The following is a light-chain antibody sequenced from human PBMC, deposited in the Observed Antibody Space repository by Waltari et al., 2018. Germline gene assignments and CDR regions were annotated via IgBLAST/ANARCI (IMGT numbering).Light chain of an antibody. CDR1: DAHNRYA. Sequence: QLVLTQPSSASAPRGASVKLTCGVSDAHNRYADAWHHHRPEKGPRFLLKITSDGSHAKGDGIPVRFSGSSSGTDRSLIVASLQSEAEGDYFCQTWSSGPHVVFVGGTKVTVL. CDR2: ITSDGSH. V-gene: IGLV4-69*01. J-gene: IGLJ2*01. CDR3: QTWSSGPHVV.